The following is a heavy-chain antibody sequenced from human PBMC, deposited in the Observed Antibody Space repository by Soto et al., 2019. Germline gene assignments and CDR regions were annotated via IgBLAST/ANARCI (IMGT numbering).Heavy chain of an antibody. J-gene: IGHJ6*02. CDR3: ARARGFGKLVQYYSYYYGMDV. D-gene: IGHD6-6*01. CDR2: INHSGST. Sequence: QVQLQQWGAGLLKPSETLSLTCAVYGGSFSGYYWSWIRQPPGKGLEWIGEINHSGSTNYKPSLKSLVTTSVDTAKNQFSLTLSSVTAEDTAVYYCARARGFGKLVQYYSYYYGMDVWGQGTTVTVSS. V-gene: IGHV4-34*01. CDR1: GGSFSGYY.